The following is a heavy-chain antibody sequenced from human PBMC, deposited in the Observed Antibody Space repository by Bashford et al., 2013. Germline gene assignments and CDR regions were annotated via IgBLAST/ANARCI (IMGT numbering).Heavy chain of an antibody. CDR2: MNPNSGNT. CDR3: ARGQAYCTNGVCYTDDYYYYGMDV. V-gene: IGHV1-8*01. J-gene: IGHJ6*02. D-gene: IGHD2-8*01. Sequence: WVRQAPGQGLEWMGWMNPNSGNTGYAQKFQGRVTMTRNTSISTAYMELSSLRSEDTAVYYCARGQAYCTNGVCYTDDYYYYGMDVWGQGTTVTVSS.